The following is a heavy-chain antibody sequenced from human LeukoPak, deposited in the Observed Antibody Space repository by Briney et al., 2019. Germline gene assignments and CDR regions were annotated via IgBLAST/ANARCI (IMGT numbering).Heavy chain of an antibody. D-gene: IGHD3-10*01. Sequence: ASVKVSCKASGYTFTSYGISWVRQAPGQGLEWMGWMSAYNGNTNYAQKLQGRVTMTTDTSTSTAYMELRSLRSDDTAVYYCARECLVRGVIIGWFDPWGQGTLVTVSS. CDR2: MSAYNGNT. J-gene: IGHJ5*02. CDR1: GYTFTSYG. V-gene: IGHV1-18*01. CDR3: ARECLVRGVIIGWFDP.